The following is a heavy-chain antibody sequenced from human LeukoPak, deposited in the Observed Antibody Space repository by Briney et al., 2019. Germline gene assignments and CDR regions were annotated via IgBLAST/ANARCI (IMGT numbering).Heavy chain of an antibody. V-gene: IGHV1-46*01. CDR2: INPSGGST. CDR3: ARAGGYSSSWYPAHYYYYGMDV. J-gene: IGHJ6*02. D-gene: IGHD6-13*01. Sequence: ASVKVSCKASGYTFTSYYMHWVRQAPGQGLEWMGIINPSGGSTSYAQKFQGRVTMTRDTSTSTVYMELSSLRSEDTAVYYCARAGGYSSSWYPAHYYYYGMDVWGQGTTVTVSS. CDR1: GYTFTSYY.